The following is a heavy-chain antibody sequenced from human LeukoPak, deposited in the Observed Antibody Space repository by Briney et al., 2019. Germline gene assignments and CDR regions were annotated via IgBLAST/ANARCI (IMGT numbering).Heavy chain of an antibody. CDR2: IYYSGST. V-gene: IGHV4-59*01. J-gene: IGHJ4*02. D-gene: IGHD3-3*01. CDR3: ARAGGYYGYFDY. CDR1: GGSISSYY. Sequence: SETLSLTCTVSGGSISSYYWSWIRQPPGKGLEWIGYIYYSGSTNYNPSLKSRVTISVDTSKNQFSLKLSSVTAADTAVYYCARAGGYYGYFDYWGQGTLVTVSS.